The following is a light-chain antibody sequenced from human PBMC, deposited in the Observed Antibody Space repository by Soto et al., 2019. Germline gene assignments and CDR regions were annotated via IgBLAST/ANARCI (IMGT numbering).Light chain of an antibody. CDR1: SSNIGSNT. V-gene: IGLV1-44*01. J-gene: IGLJ2*01. Sequence: QSVLTQPPSASGTPGQRVTISCSGSSSNIGSNTVNWYQQLPGTAPKLLIYSNAQRPSGVPDRFSGSKSGTSASLAISGLKSEDEADYYCAAWDDSLKGPVFGGGTQLTVL. CDR2: SNA. CDR3: AAWDDSLKGPV.